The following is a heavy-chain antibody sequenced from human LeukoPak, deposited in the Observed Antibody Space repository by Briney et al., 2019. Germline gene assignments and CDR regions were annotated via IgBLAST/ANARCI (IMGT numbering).Heavy chain of an antibody. Sequence: GGSLRLSCEASGFSFSTREMNWVRQAPGKGPEWVSYIISSGSTIYYADSEQGRFTTSRDNAKNLLFLQMNSLRPEDTGVYYCARIDRDFYYMDVWGKGTTVTVSS. CDR1: GFSFSTRE. CDR2: IISSGSTI. CDR3: ARIDRDFYYMDV. V-gene: IGHV3-48*03. J-gene: IGHJ6*03. D-gene: IGHD3-22*01.